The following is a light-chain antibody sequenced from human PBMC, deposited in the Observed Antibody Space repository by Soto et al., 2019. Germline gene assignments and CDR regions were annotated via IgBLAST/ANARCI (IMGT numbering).Light chain of an antibody. V-gene: IGKV3-20*01. Sequence: ETVLTHSPGTLSLSPGEVATLSCRASQSVRSTYLVWYQQKPGQAPRLLIYGASNRATGIPDRFSGGGSGTDFTLTISRLEPEDFAVYYCQQYGSSPITFGHGTRLEIK. CDR2: GAS. CDR3: QQYGSSPIT. CDR1: QSVRSTY. J-gene: IGKJ5*01.